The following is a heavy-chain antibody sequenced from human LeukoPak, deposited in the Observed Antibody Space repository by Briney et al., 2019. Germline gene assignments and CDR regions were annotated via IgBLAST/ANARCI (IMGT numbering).Heavy chain of an antibody. V-gene: IGHV3-74*03. Sequence: GGSLRLSCAASGFTLSNDWTHWVRQVPGKGLVWVSRISGDGSSTLYADSVKGRFTISRDNAKNTLHLQMNSLRADDTAVYYCAVGGGIYWGQGTLVTVS. CDR3: AVGGGIY. J-gene: IGHJ4*02. D-gene: IGHD1-26*01. CDR1: GFTLSNDW. CDR2: ISGDGSST.